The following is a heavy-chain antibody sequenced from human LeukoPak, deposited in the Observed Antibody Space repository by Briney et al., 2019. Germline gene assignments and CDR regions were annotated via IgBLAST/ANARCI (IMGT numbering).Heavy chain of an antibody. CDR3: ALSGGYFDWLSDY. CDR2: IYPGDSDT. Sequence: GESLKISCKGSGYSFTSYWIGWVRQLPGKGLEWMGIIYPGDSDTRYSPSFQGQVTISADKSISTAYLQWSSLKASDTATYYCALSGGYFDWLSDYWGQGTLVTVSS. CDR1: GYSFTSYW. J-gene: IGHJ4*02. D-gene: IGHD3-9*01. V-gene: IGHV5-51*01.